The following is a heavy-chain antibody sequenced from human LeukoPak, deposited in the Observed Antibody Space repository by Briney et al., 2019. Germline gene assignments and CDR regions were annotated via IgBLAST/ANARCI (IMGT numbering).Heavy chain of an antibody. CDR3: ARGRIAARGVDY. J-gene: IGHJ4*02. CDR2: IYYSGST. CDR1: GGSISSYY. D-gene: IGHD6-25*01. Sequence: PSETLSLTCTVSGGSISSYYWSWIRQPPGKGREWIGYIYYSGSTYYNPSLKSRVTISVDTSKNQFSLKLSSVTAADTAVYYCARGRIAARGVDYWGQGTLVTVSS. V-gene: IGHV4-59*01.